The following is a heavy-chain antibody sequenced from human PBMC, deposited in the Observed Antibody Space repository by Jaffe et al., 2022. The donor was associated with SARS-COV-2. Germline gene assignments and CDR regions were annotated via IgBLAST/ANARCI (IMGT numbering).Heavy chain of an antibody. Sequence: QVQVQESGPGLVKPSETLSLTCTVSGGSISSHYWSWIRQPPGKGLEWIGYIYYSGSTNYNPSLKSRVTISVDTSKNQFSLKLSSVTAADTAVYYCARRSLPYGTASYWYFDLWGRGTLVTVSS. V-gene: IGHV4-59*08. CDR3: ARRSLPYGTASYWYFDL. J-gene: IGHJ2*01. D-gene: IGHD1-1*01. CDR1: GGSISSHY. CDR2: IYYSGST.